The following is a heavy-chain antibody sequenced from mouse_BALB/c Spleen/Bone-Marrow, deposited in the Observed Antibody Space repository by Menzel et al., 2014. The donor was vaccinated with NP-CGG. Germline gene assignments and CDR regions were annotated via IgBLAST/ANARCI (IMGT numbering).Heavy chain of an antibody. Sequence: VQLQQSGPQLVRPGASVKISCKSSGYSFTSYWMHWVKQRPGQGLEWIGMIDPSDSETRLNQKFKDKATLTVDKSSSTDYMQLSSPTSENSAVYYCASPSDDNPFAYWGQGTLVTVSA. V-gene: IGHV1S126*01. J-gene: IGHJ3*01. CDR2: IDPSDSET. D-gene: IGHD1-3*01. CDR1: GYSFTSYW. CDR3: ASPSDDNPFAY.